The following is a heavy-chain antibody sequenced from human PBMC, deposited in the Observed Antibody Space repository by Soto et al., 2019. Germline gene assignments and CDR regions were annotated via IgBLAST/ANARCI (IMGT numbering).Heavy chain of an antibody. D-gene: IGHD6-13*01. CDR2: ITTNGHT. J-gene: IGHJ4*02. CDR3: AKGLLNGRWYAAD. V-gene: IGHV3-23*01. Sequence: EVHLLESGGVLVQPGASLRLSCETSGFTFSNCVMTWVRQPPGKRLEWVSVITTNGHTDYADSVKGRFNISRDNSKNTVYLQMNSLRAEDTAVYYCAKGLLNGRWYAADWGQGTLVTVSS. CDR1: GFTFSNCV.